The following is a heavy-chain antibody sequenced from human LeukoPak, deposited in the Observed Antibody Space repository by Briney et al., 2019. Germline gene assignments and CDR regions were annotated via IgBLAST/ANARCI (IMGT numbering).Heavy chain of an antibody. J-gene: IGHJ4*02. CDR2: IKGKTDGETT. V-gene: IGHV3-15*01. Sequence: GGSLRLSCAASGFIFSNAWMSWVRQAPGKGLEWIGRIKGKTDGETTDYAAPVKGRFTISRDDSKDTLYLQMNNLKTEDTAVYYCTTMITFGIVVVIRWGQGTLVTVSS. CDR3: TTMITFGIVVVIR. CDR1: GFIFSNAW. D-gene: IGHD3-16*02.